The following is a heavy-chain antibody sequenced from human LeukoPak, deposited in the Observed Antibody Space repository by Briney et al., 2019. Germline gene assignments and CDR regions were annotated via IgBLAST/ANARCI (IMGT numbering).Heavy chain of an antibody. D-gene: IGHD3-10*01. CDR1: GGSISRYY. Sequence: PSETLSLTCTVSGGSISRYYWSWIRRPPGKGLEWIGYIDDSGNTNYNPSLKSQVTISVDKSKNQFSLKLSFVTAADTAMYYCARSDYHNSGSHTVFDAFDIWGQGTRVTVSS. J-gene: IGHJ3*02. CDR3: ARSDYHNSGSHTVFDAFDI. V-gene: IGHV4-59*01. CDR2: IDDSGNT.